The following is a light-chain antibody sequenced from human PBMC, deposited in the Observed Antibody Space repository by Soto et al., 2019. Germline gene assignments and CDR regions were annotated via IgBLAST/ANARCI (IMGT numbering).Light chain of an antibody. J-gene: IGKJ4*01. V-gene: IGKV1-5*01. Sequence: DIQMTQSPSTLSASVGDRVTITCRASQSISSWLAWYQQKPGKAPKLLIYDASSLESGVPSRFSGSGSGTEFTLTISSLQPDDFAAYYCQQYNSYLLTFGGGTKVEIK. CDR1: QSISSW. CDR3: QQYNSYLLT. CDR2: DAS.